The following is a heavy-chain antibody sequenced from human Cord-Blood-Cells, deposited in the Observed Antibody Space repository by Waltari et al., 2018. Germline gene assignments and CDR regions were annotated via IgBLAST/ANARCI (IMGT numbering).Heavy chain of an antibody. J-gene: IGHJ4*02. V-gene: IGHV3-30-3*01. CDR1: GCTFSSSD. CDR2: ISYEGSNK. Sequence: QVQLVESGGGVVQPGRSLRLSCAASGCTFSSSDMPWVRQAPGKGLEWVAVISYEGSNKYYADSVKGRFTISRDNSKNTLYLQMNSLRAEDTAVYYCAREDYWGQGTLVTVSS. CDR3: AREDY.